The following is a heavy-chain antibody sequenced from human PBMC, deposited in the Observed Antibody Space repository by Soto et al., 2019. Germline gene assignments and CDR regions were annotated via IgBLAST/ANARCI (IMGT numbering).Heavy chain of an antibody. CDR1: GFTFSDYY. CDR2: ISTSSSYT. V-gene: IGHV3-11*05. J-gene: IGHJ4*02. Sequence: PGGSLRLSCAASGFTFSDYYMTWIRQAPGEGLEWVSYISTSSSYTNYADSVKGRFTISRDNAENSLYLQMNSLRPEDTAVYYCAREKYYYDSSGYSQAGHYFDYWGQGTLVTVYS. CDR3: AREKYYYDSSGYSQAGHYFDY. D-gene: IGHD3-22*01.